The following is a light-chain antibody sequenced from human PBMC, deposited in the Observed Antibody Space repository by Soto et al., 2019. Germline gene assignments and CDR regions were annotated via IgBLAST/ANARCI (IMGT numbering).Light chain of an antibody. CDR2: AAS. Sequence: DIQLTQAPSFLSASAGERVSLTCRASQAISSYLAWYQQKPGRAPKLLIYAASTLQSGVPSRFSGSGSGTEFTLTITSLQPEDFATYYCQQLNSFPITFGQGTRLEIK. CDR1: QAISSY. V-gene: IGKV1-9*01. CDR3: QQLNSFPIT. J-gene: IGKJ5*01.